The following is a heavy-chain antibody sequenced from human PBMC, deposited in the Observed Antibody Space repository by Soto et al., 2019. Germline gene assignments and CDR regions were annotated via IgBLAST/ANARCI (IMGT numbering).Heavy chain of an antibody. J-gene: IGHJ4*02. D-gene: IGHD5-18*01. Sequence: QVQLVQSGAEVKKPGASVKVSCKASGYTFTSYGISWVRQAPGQGLEWMGWISAYNGNTNYAQKLQGRVTMTTDTSTSTAYMELRSRGSDDTAVYYCASSLLVGYGLEGESDWGQGTLVTVSS. CDR2: ISAYNGNT. CDR3: ASSLLVGYGLEGESD. CDR1: GYTFTSYG. V-gene: IGHV1-18*01.